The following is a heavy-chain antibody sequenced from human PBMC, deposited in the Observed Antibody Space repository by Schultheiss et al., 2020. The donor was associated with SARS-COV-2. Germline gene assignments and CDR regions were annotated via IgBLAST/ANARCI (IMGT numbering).Heavy chain of an antibody. CDR3: AKGIGTTGYYFDH. CDR2: FGGVDGIT. Sequence: GGSLRLSCATSGFTFSTYAMSWVRQAPGKGLEWVSTFGGVDGITYFADSVKGRFTVSRDNSKNTLYLQMNSLRPEDTALYHCAKGIGTTGYYFDHWGQGTMVTVSS. J-gene: IGHJ4*03. D-gene: IGHD1-7*01. CDR1: GFTFSTYA. V-gene: IGHV3-23*01.